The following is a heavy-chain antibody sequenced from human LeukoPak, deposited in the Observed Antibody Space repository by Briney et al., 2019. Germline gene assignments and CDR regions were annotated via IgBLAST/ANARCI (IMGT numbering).Heavy chain of an antibody. J-gene: IGHJ2*01. V-gene: IGHV1-2*02. CDR1: GYTFNLYY. Sequence: ASVTVSCKASGYTFNLYYIHWVRQAPGQGLEWMGWVNPKSGATNYAQKFQGRVTMTTETSINAAYMKLTSLTSDDTAMYYCARDYYGSGRGYLDFWGRGTLVTVSA. CDR3: ARDYYGSGRGYLDF. CDR2: VNPKSGAT. D-gene: IGHD3-10*01.